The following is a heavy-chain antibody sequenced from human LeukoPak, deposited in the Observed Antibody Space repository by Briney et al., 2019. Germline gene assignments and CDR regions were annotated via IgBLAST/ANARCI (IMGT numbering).Heavy chain of an antibody. CDR2: IIPIFGTA. D-gene: IGHD4-23*01. CDR3: ARAELGNTYFDY. CDR1: GYTFTGYY. Sequence: SVKVSCKASGYTFTGYYMHWVRQAPGQGLEWMGGIIPIFGTANYAQKFQGRVTITTDESTSTAYMELSSLRSEDTAVYYCARAELGNTYFDYWGQGTLVTVSS. J-gene: IGHJ4*02. V-gene: IGHV1-69*05.